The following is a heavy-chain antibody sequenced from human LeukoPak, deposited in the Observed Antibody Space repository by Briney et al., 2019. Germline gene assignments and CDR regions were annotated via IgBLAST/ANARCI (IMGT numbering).Heavy chain of an antibody. CDR3: ARHLLEDYYDSSGYSAHFDY. CDR1: GGSISSSNY. J-gene: IGHJ4*02. Sequence: SETLSPTCTVSGGSISSSNYWGWIRQPPGKGLEWIGEISHSGSTNYNPSLKSRVTISVDTSKNQFSLKLSSVTAADTAVYYCARHLLEDYYDSSGYSAHFDYWGQGTLVTVSS. D-gene: IGHD3-22*01. V-gene: IGHV4-4*02. CDR2: ISHSGST.